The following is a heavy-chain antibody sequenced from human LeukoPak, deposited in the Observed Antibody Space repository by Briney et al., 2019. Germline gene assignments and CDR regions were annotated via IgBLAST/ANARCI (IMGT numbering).Heavy chain of an antibody. D-gene: IGHD2-15*01. Sequence: PSETLSLTCTVSGGSISSYYWSWIRQPPGKGLEWIGYIYYSGSTNYNPSLKSRVTISVDTSKNQFSLKLSSVTAADTAVYYCARAKKYCSGGTCYSEFFDYWGQGTLVTVSS. J-gene: IGHJ4*02. V-gene: IGHV4-59*08. CDR2: IYYSGST. CDR3: ARAKKYCSGGTCYSEFFDY. CDR1: GGSISSYY.